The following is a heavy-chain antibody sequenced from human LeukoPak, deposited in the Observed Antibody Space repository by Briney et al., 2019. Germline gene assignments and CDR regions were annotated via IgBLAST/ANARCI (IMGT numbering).Heavy chain of an antibody. V-gene: IGHV1-18*01. Sequence: ASVKVSCKASGYTFTSYGISWVRQAPGQWLEWMGWISAYNGNTNYAQKLQGRVTMTTDTSTSTAYMELRSLRSDDTAVYYCARDVPYYDILTGYYLGDYWGQGTLVTVSS. CDR2: ISAYNGNT. J-gene: IGHJ4*02. D-gene: IGHD3-9*01. CDR3: ARDVPYYDILTGYYLGDY. CDR1: GYTFTSYG.